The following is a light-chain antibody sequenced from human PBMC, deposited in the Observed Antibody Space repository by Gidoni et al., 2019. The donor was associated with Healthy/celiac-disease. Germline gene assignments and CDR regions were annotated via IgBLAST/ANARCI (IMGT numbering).Light chain of an antibody. Sequence: QSPLPQPAPVSGSPGHSITISCTGTSSDVGGYNYVSWYQQHPGKAPKLMIYDVSNRPSGVSNRFSGSKSGNTASLTISGLQAEDEADYYCSSYTSSSTLVFGGGTKLTVL. CDR2: DVS. V-gene: IGLV2-14*03. CDR1: SSDVGGYNY. J-gene: IGLJ2*01. CDR3: SSYTSSSTLV.